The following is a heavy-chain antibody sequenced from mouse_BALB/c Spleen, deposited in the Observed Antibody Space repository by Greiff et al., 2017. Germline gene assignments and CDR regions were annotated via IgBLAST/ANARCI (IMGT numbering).Heavy chain of an antibody. CDR1: GFTFSDYY. D-gene: IGHD1-1*01. Sequence: EVKVVESGGGLVKPGGSLKLSCAASGFTFSDYYMYWVRQTPEKRLEWVATISDGGSYTYYPDSVKGRFTISRDNAKNNLYLQMSSLKSEDTAMYYCARGDYYGSSYVGVDYWGQGTTLTVSS. CDR3: ARGDYYGSSYVGVDY. CDR2: ISDGGSYT. V-gene: IGHV5-4*02. J-gene: IGHJ2*01.